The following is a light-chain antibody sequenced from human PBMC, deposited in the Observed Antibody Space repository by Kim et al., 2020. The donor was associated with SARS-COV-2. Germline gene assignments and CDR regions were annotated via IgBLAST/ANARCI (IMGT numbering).Light chain of an antibody. CDR2: DDN. V-gene: IGLV6-57*04. Sequence: NFMLTQPHSVSESPGKTVTISCTRSSGSVASHYVQWFQQRPGSAPTSVIYDDNQRPSGVPDRFSGSIDSSSNSASLTISGLKTEDEADYYCQSYDDNIWVFGGGTADRP. CDR1: SGSVASHY. CDR3: QSYDDNIWV. J-gene: IGLJ3*02.